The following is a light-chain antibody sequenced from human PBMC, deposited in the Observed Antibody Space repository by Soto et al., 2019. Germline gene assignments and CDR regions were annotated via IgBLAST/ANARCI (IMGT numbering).Light chain of an antibody. Sequence: EIVLTQSPGTLSLSPGERATLSCRASQSVSNSYLAWYQQKPGQTPRLLIYGASSRATGIPDRFSGSGSGTDFTLTISRLEPEDFAVYYCQQDGSSPPITFGQGTRLEIK. CDR2: GAS. CDR3: QQDGSSPPIT. CDR1: QSVSNSY. V-gene: IGKV3-20*01. J-gene: IGKJ5*01.